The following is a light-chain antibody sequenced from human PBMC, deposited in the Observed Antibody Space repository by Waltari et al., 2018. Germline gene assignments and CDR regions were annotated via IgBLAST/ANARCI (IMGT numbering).Light chain of an antibody. CDR1: SSDVGGYNY. J-gene: IGLJ1*01. CDR3: CSYAGSDTLRV. Sequence: QSALTQPRSVSGSPGQSVTISCTGTSSDVGGYNYVSWYQQHPGKAPKLMIYDVSKRPSGLPDRFSGSNAGNTASPTISGLQAEDEADYYCCSYAGSDTLRVFGTGTKVTVL. V-gene: IGLV2-11*01. CDR2: DVS.